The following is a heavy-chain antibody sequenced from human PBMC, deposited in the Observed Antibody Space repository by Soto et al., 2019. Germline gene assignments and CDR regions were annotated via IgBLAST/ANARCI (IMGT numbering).Heavy chain of an antibody. Sequence: ASVKVSCKASGYTFTGYYIHWVRQAPGQGLEWMGCINPKSGDTDYSQKFQGRVTLTRDTSISTVYMEVSSLTSDDTATYYCARLRVDSGGYHFDIWGQGTLVTVSS. CDR2: INPKSGDT. CDR3: ARLRVDSGGYHFDI. D-gene: IGHD2-21*01. V-gene: IGHV1-2*02. J-gene: IGHJ4*02. CDR1: GYTFTGYY.